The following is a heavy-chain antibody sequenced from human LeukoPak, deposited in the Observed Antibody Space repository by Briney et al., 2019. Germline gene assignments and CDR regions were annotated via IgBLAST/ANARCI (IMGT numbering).Heavy chain of an antibody. V-gene: IGHV3-48*02. CDR1: GFTFSSYC. CDR2: ISSSSSTI. CDR3: ARDALMVYANEYYFDY. D-gene: IGHD2-8*01. J-gene: IGHJ4*02. Sequence: GGSLRLSCAASGFTFSSYCMNWVRQAPGKGLEWVSYISSSSSTIYYADSVKGRFTISRDNAKNSLYLQMNSLRDEDTAAYYCARDALMVYANEYYFDYWGQGTLVTVSS.